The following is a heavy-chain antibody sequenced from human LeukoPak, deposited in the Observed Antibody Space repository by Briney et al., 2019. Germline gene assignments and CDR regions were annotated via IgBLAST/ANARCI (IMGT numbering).Heavy chain of an antibody. CDR2: IYYSGST. J-gene: IGHJ4*02. Sequence: SETLSLTCTVSGGSISSSSYYWGWIRQPPGKGLEWIGSIYYSGSTYYNPSLKSRVTISVDTSKNQFSLKLNSVTAADTAVYYCARNVDMREFDYWGQGTLVTVSS. V-gene: IGHV4-39*01. D-gene: IGHD5-12*01. CDR1: GGSISSSSYY. CDR3: ARNVDMREFDY.